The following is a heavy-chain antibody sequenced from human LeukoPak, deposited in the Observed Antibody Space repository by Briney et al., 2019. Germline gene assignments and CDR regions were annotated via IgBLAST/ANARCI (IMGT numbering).Heavy chain of an antibody. V-gene: IGHV1-2*02. D-gene: IGHD3-10*01. CDR3: ARGQVAWFGELEGY. J-gene: IGHJ4*02. CDR2: INPNSGGA. Sequence: ASVKVSCKASGYTFTGYYMHWVRQAPGQGLEWMGWINPNSGGANYAQKFQGRVTMTRDTSISTAYMELSRLRSDDTAVYYCARGQVAWFGELEGYWGQGTLVTVSS. CDR1: GYTFTGYY.